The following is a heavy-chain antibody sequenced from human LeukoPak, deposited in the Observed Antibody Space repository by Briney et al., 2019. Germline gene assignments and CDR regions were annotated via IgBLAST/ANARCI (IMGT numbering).Heavy chain of an antibody. CDR1: GYTFTSYY. Sequence: ASVKVSCKASGYTFTSYYMHWVRQAPGQGLEWMGIINPSGGSTSYAQKFQGRVTMTRDTSTRTVYMELSRLRSDDTAVYYCARHAIVVVVAATQGGNFDYWGQGTLVTVSS. J-gene: IGHJ4*02. D-gene: IGHD2-15*01. CDR3: ARHAIVVVVAATQGGNFDY. CDR2: INPSGGST. V-gene: IGHV1-46*01.